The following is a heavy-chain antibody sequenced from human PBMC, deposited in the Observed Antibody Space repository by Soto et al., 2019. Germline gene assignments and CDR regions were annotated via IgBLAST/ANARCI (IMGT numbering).Heavy chain of an antibody. J-gene: IGHJ4*02. Sequence: QVQLVESGGGVVQPGRSLRLSCAASGFSFSSYAMHWVRQAPGKGLEWVAVISYDGSNKYYADSVKGRFTFSRDNSKNALYLQMNRLRAEGTAVYYCARDPSLTGARGYFDYWGQGTLVTVSS. CDR2: ISYDGSNK. V-gene: IGHV3-30*04. CDR3: ARDPSLTGARGYFDY. CDR1: GFSFSSYA. D-gene: IGHD1-26*01.